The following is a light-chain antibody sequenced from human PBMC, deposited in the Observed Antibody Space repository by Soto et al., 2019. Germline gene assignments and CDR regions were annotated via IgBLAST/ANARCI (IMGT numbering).Light chain of an antibody. J-gene: IGLJ2*01. V-gene: IGLV2-14*01. Sequence: QSALTQPPSASGSPGQSVTISCTGTSSDVGAYNYVSWYQQHPGKAPKLMISEVSNRPSGVSNRFSGSKSGNTASLTISGLQAEDEADYYCCSYTSSTTPLFGGGTKLTVL. CDR1: SSDVGAYNY. CDR3: CSYTSSTTPL. CDR2: EVS.